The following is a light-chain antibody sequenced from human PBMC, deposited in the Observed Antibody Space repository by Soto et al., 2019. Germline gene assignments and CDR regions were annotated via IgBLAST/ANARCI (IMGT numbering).Light chain of an antibody. Sequence: SVLTQPASVSGPPGQSITISCTGTSSDVGAYNYVSWYQQHPGKAPKLMIYEVSNRPSGVSNRFSSSKSGNTASLTISGLQAEDEADYYCSSYISSSTLVFGTGTKVTVL. J-gene: IGLJ1*01. CDR3: SSYISSSTLV. CDR1: SSDVGAYNY. CDR2: EVS. V-gene: IGLV2-14*01.